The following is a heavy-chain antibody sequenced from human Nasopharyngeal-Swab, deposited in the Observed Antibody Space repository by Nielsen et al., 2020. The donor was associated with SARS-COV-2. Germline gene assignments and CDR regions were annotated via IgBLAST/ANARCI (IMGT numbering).Heavy chain of an antibody. V-gene: IGHV4-61*01. Sequence: SETLSLTCIVSGGSVSRGSHYWSWIRQPPGKGLEWIGYIFYTGNTNYNPSLESRVTKSLDTSRNQFSLSLNSVTAADTAVYYCAGDRGDRRKYYFDSWGQGTQITVSA. CDR1: GGSVSRGSHY. D-gene: IGHD3-10*01. CDR3: AGDRGDRRKYYFDS. CDR2: IFYTGNT. J-gene: IGHJ4*02.